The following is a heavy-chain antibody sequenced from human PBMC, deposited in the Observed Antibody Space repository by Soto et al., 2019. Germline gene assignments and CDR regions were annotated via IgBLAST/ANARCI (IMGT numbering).Heavy chain of an antibody. V-gene: IGHV3-53*01. CDR1: GFTVGSSY. Sequence: GGSLRLSCTASGFTVGSSYMSWVRQAPGKGPEWVSVMYSGGSTYYADSVKGRFTISRDNSKNTLYLQMNSLRADDTAVYFCARVISVMSTWCHPWCHGTLVTVST. D-gene: IGHD4-4*01. CDR2: MYSGGST. CDR3: ARVISVMSTWCHP. J-gene: IGHJ5*02.